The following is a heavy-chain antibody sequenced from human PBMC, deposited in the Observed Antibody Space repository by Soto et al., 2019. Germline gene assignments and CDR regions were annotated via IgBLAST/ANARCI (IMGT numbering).Heavy chain of an antibody. Sequence: PSETLSLTCAVSGGSISSGGYSWSWIRQPPGKGLEWIGYIYNSGSTYYNPSLKSRVTISVDRSKNQFSLKLSSVTAADTAVYYCAREARGYCSGGSCYYNWFDPWGQGTLVTVSS. CDR3: AREARGYCSGGSCYYNWFDP. CDR2: IYNSGST. D-gene: IGHD2-15*01. CDR1: GGSISSGGYS. J-gene: IGHJ5*02. V-gene: IGHV4-30-2*01.